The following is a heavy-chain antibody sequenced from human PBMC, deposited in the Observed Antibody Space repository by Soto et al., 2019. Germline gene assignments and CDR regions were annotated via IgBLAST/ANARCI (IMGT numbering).Heavy chain of an antibody. Sequence: GESLKISCKGSGYSFTSYWIAWVRQVPGKGLEWMGIIYPADSDVRHSPSFQGQVTISVDKPPSTAYLQWSSLKASDTAMYYCARQDCSGGSCYSSRHYYYGMDVWGQGTTVTV. V-gene: IGHV5-51*01. D-gene: IGHD2-15*01. CDR2: IYPADSDV. CDR3: ARQDCSGGSCYSSRHYYYGMDV. CDR1: GYSFTSYW. J-gene: IGHJ6*02.